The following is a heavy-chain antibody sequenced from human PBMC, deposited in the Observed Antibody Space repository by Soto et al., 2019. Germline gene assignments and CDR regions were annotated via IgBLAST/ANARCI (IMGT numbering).Heavy chain of an antibody. CDR3: ARGEIRNNWFDP. V-gene: IGHV1-69*13. Sequence: SVKVSCKASGGTFSSYAISWVRQAPGQGLEWMGGIIPIFGTANYAQKFQGRVTITADESTSTAYMELSSLRSEDTAVYYCARGEIRNNWFDPWGQGTLVTVSS. CDR1: GGTFSSYA. CDR2: IIPIFGTA. J-gene: IGHJ5*02. D-gene: IGHD1-26*01.